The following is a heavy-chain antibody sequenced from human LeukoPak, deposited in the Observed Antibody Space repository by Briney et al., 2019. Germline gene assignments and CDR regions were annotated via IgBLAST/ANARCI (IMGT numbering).Heavy chain of an antibody. J-gene: IGHJ4*02. Sequence: GGSLRLSCAASGFTFSSYWMSWVRQAPGKGLEWVANIKQDGSEKYYVDSVKGRFTISRDNAKNSLYLQMNSLRAEDTAVYYCARPSDEAFYDFWSGYRDYWGQGTLVTVSS. CDR1: GFTFSSYW. CDR3: ARPSDEAFYDFWSGYRDY. D-gene: IGHD3-3*01. V-gene: IGHV3-7*01. CDR2: IKQDGSEK.